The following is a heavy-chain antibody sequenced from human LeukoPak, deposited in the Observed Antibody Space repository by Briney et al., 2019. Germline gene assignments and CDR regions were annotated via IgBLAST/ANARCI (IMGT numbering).Heavy chain of an antibody. Sequence: GGSLRLSCAASGFTFSNYAMNWDRQAPGKGLEWVSAISGSGGSTYYADSVKGRFTTSRDNSKNTLYLQVNSLRAEDTAVYYCARGLYSSSPWGQGILVTVSS. J-gene: IGHJ4*02. CDR1: GFTFSNYA. CDR2: ISGSGGST. CDR3: ARGLYSSSP. V-gene: IGHV3-23*01. D-gene: IGHD6-6*01.